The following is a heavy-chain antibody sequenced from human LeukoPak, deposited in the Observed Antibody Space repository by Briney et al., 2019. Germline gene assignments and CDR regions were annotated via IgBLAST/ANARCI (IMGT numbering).Heavy chain of an antibody. J-gene: IGHJ3*02. CDR2: ISAYNGNT. CDR1: GYTFTSYG. Sequence: ASVKVSCKASGYTFTSYGISWVRQAPGQRLEWMGWISAYNGNTNNAQKLQGRVTMTTDTSTSTAYMELRSLRSDDTAVYYCARVDRYSGSTDAFDIWGQGTMVTVSS. CDR3: ARVDRYSGSTDAFDI. V-gene: IGHV1-18*01. D-gene: IGHD5-12*01.